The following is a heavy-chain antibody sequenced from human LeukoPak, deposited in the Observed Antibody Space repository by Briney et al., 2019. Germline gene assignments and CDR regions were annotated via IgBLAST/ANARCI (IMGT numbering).Heavy chain of an antibody. V-gene: IGHV1-8*03. D-gene: IGHD3-3*01. CDR3: ARALFGVGDDAFDI. J-gene: IGHJ3*02. CDR2: MNPNSGNT. CDR1: GGTFSSYA. Sequence: GASVKVSCKASGGTFSSYAISWVRQATGQGLEWMGRMNPNSGNTGYAQKFQGRVTITRNTSISTAYMELSSLRSEDTAVYYCARALFGVGDDAFDIWGQGTMVTVSS.